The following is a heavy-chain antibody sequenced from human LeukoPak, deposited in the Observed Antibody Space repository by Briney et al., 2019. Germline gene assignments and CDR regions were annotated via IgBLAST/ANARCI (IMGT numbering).Heavy chain of an antibody. CDR2: IYPDDSDT. J-gene: IGHJ3*02. V-gene: IGHV5-51*01. CDR3: ARIWLRAFDI. CDR1: GSIFTNYW. D-gene: IGHD3-16*01. Sequence: GASLQISCKGSGSIFTNYWIAWVRQLPGKGLEWGGIIYPDDSDTRYSPSFQGQVTISADKSISTAYLQWSSLKASDTAMYYCARIWLRAFDIWGQGTMVTVSS.